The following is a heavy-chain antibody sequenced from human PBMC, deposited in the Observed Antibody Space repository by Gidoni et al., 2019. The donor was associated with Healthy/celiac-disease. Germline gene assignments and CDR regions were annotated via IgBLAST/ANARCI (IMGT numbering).Heavy chain of an antibody. CDR1: GYSGTSYW. D-gene: IGHD3-10*01. Sequence: EVQLVQSGAEVKKPGESMKNSSKGSGYSGTSYWIGWVRQMPGKGLEWMGIIYPGDSDTGYCPSFHGQVTISADKSISTAYLQWSSLKASDTAMYYCARQEAYGSGIFGLFDYWGQGTLVTVSS. CDR2: IYPGDSDT. CDR3: ARQEAYGSGIFGLFDY. V-gene: IGHV5-51*01. J-gene: IGHJ4*02.